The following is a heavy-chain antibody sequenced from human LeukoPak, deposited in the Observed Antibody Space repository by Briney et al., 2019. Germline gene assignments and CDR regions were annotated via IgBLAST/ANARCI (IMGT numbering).Heavy chain of an antibody. CDR3: ARSVDTSMVGDY. CDR1: GGSISSYY. Sequence: SETLSLTCTVSGGSISSYYWSWIRQPPGKGLEWIGYIYYSGSTNYNPSLKNRVTISLDTSKNQFSLKLNSVTAADTAVYYCARSVDTSMVGDYWGQGTLVTVSS. D-gene: IGHD5-18*01. J-gene: IGHJ4*02. V-gene: IGHV4-59*01. CDR2: IYYSGST.